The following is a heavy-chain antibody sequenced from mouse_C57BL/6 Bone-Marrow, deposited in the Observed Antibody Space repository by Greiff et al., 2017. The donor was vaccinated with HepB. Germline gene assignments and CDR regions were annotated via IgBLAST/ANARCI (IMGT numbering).Heavy chain of an antibody. CDR1: GFSLTSYG. V-gene: IGHV2-2*01. CDR2: IWSGGST. Sequence: QVQLQQSGPGLVQPSQSLSISCTVSGFSLTSYGVHWVRQSPGKGLEWMGVIWSGGSTAYNAAFISSLSISKDNSKSQVFFKMHSRQADDAAIYYCARNSGMITPDYWGQGTLVTVSA. D-gene: IGHD2-4*01. J-gene: IGHJ3*01. CDR3: ARNSGMITPDY.